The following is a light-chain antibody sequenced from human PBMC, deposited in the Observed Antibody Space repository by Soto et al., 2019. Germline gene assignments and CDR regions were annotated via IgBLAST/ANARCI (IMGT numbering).Light chain of an antibody. V-gene: IGKV3-11*01. Sequence: EIVLTQSPGTLSLSPGERATVSCRASQSVSSYLAWYQQKPGQAPRLLIYDASNRATGIPARFSGSGSGTDFTLTLSSLEPEDFAVYYCQQRSNWPAYTFGQGTKLEIK. J-gene: IGKJ2*01. CDR2: DAS. CDR3: QQRSNWPAYT. CDR1: QSVSSY.